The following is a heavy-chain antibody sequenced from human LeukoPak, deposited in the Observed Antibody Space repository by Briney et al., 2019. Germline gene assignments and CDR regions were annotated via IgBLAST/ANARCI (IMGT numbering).Heavy chain of an antibody. J-gene: IGHJ5*02. CDR3: ARGPYSNYWFDP. Sequence: ASVKVSCKTSGYTFTSYAMHWVRLAPGQRLEWMGWINAGNGNTKYSQKFQDRVTITRDTSASTAYMELSSLRSEDTAVYFCARGPYSNYWFDPWGQGTLVTVSS. CDR2: INAGNGNT. V-gene: IGHV1-3*01. CDR1: GYTFTSYA. D-gene: IGHD4-11*01.